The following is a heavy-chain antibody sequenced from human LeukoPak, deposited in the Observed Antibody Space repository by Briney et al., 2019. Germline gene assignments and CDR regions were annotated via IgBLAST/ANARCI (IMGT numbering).Heavy chain of an antibody. V-gene: IGHV3-7*01. CDR3: VRDSRSPGDY. Sequence: GGSVRLSCAASGFIFSRYWMSWVRQAPGKGLEWVANIKEDGSEKSYVDSVKGRFTISRDKAKNSLYLQMSSLRPEDTAVYYCVRDSRSPGDYWGQGTLVTVSS. D-gene: IGHD2-15*01. CDR1: GFIFSRYW. CDR2: IKEDGSEK. J-gene: IGHJ4*02.